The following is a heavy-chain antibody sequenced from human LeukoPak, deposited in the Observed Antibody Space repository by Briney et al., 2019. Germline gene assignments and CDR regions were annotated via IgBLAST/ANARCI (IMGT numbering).Heavy chain of an antibody. J-gene: IGHJ6*04. CDR3: AELGITMIGGV. CDR1: GFTFSRNS. V-gene: IGHV3-21*01. Sequence: GGSLRLSCAASGFTFSRNSMNWVRQAPGKGLEWVSSISSSSSYIYYADSVKGRFTISRDNAKNSLYLQMNSLRAEDTAVYYCAELGITMIGGVWGKGTTVTISS. D-gene: IGHD3-10*02. CDR2: ISSSSSYI.